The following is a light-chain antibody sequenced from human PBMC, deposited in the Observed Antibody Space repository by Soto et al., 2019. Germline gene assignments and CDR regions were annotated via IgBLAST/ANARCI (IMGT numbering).Light chain of an antibody. Sequence: AIQMTQSPSSLSASVGGRVTITCRASQGIRNDLGWYQQKPGKAPKLLIYAASSLHSGVPSRFSGSGAGTDFSLTISSLQPEDSATYYCLQDYSFPLTFGGGTRVEIK. CDR3: LQDYSFPLT. CDR2: AAS. J-gene: IGKJ4*01. CDR1: QGIRND. V-gene: IGKV1-6*01.